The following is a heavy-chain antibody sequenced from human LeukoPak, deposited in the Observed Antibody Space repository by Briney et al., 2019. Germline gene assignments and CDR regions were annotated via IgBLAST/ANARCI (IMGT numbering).Heavy chain of an antibody. J-gene: IGHJ6*03. CDR1: GGSISSYY. Sequence: PSETLSLTCTVSGGSISSYYWSWIRQPAGKGLEWIGRIYTSGSTNHNPSLKSRVTMSVDTSKNQFSLKLSSVTAADTAVYYCATNYYDSSGYYYKRNYYYYMDVWGKGTTVTVSS. V-gene: IGHV4-4*07. CDR3: ATNYYDSSGYYYKRNYYYYMDV. CDR2: IYTSGST. D-gene: IGHD3-22*01.